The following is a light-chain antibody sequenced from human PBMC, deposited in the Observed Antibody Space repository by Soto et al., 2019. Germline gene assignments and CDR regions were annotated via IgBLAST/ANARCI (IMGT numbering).Light chain of an antibody. V-gene: IGLV2-14*01. CDR3: SSYSISTAYL. Sequence: ALTQPASVSWSPGQSITISCTVTSSDVGGYDYVSWYQLHPGKAPKLMVFEVSNRPSGVSYRFSGSKYGNTASLTISGLQAEDEADYFCSSYSISTAYLFGTGSKVTVL. CDR1: SSDVGGYDY. J-gene: IGLJ1*01. CDR2: EVS.